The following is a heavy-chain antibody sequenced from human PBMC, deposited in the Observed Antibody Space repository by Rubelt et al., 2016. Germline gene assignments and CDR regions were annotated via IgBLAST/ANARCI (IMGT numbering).Heavy chain of an antibody. V-gene: IGHV3-30*04. J-gene: IGHJ6*02. CDR3: AKDVSRGDYYPYYSYLMAV. D-gene: IGHD3-10*01. CDR2: MSYDGDEQ. CDR1: GFSFNNYA. Sequence: LRLSCAASGFSFNNYAMHWVRQAPDKGLEWVAIMSYDGDEQNYADPVKGRFTVSRDNSKNTLYLQMNSLRGEDTAVYFCAKDVSRGDYYPYYSYLMAVWGHGTRVTVSS.